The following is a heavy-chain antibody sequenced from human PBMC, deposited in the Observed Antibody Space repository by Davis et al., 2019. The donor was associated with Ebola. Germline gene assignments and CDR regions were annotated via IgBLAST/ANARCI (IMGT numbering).Heavy chain of an antibody. CDR2: INPSGGST. CDR1: GYTFTSYY. Sequence: ASVKVSCKASGYTFTSYYMHWVRQAPGQGLEWMGIINPSGGSTSYAQKFQGRVTMTRDTSTSTVYMELSSLRSEDTAVYYCARDCSGGSCYPLRGMDVWGQGTTVTVSS. CDR3: ARDCSGGSCYPLRGMDV. V-gene: IGHV1-46*01. D-gene: IGHD2-15*01. J-gene: IGHJ6*02.